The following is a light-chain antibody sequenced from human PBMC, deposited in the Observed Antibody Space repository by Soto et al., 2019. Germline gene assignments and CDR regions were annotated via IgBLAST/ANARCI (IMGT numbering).Light chain of an antibody. V-gene: IGKV3-20*01. Sequence: VLTQSPGTLSLSPGERATLSFRASQSVTSTYLAWYQQKPGQAPRLLIYGASSRATGVPDRFSGSGSGTDFTLSINRLEPEDFALYYCQQYGDSPLTFGGGTKVDIK. J-gene: IGKJ4*01. CDR3: QQYGDSPLT. CDR2: GAS. CDR1: QSVTSTY.